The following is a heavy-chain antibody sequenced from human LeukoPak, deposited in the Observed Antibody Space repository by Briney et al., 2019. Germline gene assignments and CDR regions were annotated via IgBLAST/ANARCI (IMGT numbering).Heavy chain of an antibody. D-gene: IGHD6-13*01. CDR2: IVVGSGNT. V-gene: IGHV1-58*02. Sequence: SVEVSCKASGFTFSSSAMQWVRQARGQRLEWIGWIVVGSGNTNYAQGFQERVTITRDMSTSTAYMELSSLRSEDTAVYYCAADDKRTGYSNSWYDRYFDLWGRGTLVTVSS. CDR3: AADDKRTGYSNSWYDRYFDL. CDR1: GFTFSSSA. J-gene: IGHJ2*01.